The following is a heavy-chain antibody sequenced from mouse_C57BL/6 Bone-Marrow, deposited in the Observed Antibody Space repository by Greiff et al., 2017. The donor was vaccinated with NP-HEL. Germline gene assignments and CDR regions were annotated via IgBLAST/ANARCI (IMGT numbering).Heavy chain of an antibody. D-gene: IGHD1-1*01. Sequence: VQLQQPGAELVKPGASVKMSCKASGYTFTSYWITWVKQRPGQGLEWIGDIYPGSGSTNYNEKFKSKATLTVDTSSSTAYMQLSSLTSEDSAVDYCARVLYYGSSALAYWGQGTLVTVAA. CDR2: IYPGSGST. V-gene: IGHV1-55*01. CDR1: GYTFTSYW. CDR3: ARVLYYGSSALAY. J-gene: IGHJ3*01.